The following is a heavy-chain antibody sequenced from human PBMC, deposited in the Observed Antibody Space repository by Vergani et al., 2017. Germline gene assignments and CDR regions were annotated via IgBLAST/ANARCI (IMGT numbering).Heavy chain of an antibody. J-gene: IGHJ1*01. Sequence: QLQLQESGPGLVKPSETLSLTCTVSGSSISSSSYYWGWSRQPPGKGLEWIGSIYYSGSTYYNPSLKSRVTISVDTSKNQFSLELGSVTAAETTVYYCARRYYSSTSCYSHWGQGTLVTVSS. V-gene: IGHV4-39*01. CDR3: ARRYYSSTSCYSH. D-gene: IGHD2-2*01. CDR1: GSSISSSSYY. CDR2: IYYSGST.